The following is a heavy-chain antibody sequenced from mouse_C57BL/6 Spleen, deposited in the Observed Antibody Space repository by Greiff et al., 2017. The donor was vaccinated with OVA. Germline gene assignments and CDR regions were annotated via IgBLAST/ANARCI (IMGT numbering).Heavy chain of an antibody. J-gene: IGHJ2*01. CDR2: ISSGSSTI. CDR3: ARDLGRGYFDY. CDR1: GFTFSDYG. Sequence: EVQGVESGGGLVKPGGSLKLSCAASGFTFSDYGMHWVRQAPEKGLEWVAYISSGSSTIYYADTVKGRFTISRDNAKNTLFLQMTSLRSEDTAMYYCARDLGRGYFDYWGQGTTLTVSS. V-gene: IGHV5-17*01. D-gene: IGHD4-1*01.